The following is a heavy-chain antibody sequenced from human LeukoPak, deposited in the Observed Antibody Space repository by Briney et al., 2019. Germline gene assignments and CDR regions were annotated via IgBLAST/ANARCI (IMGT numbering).Heavy chain of an antibody. Sequence: GGSLRLSCAASGFTFGSYSMNWVRQAPGKGLEWVSYISSSSSTIYYADSVKGRFTISRDNAKNSLYLQMNSLRAEDTAVYYCARDDMTTVTTIDYWGQGTLVTVSS. D-gene: IGHD4-17*01. CDR3: ARDDMTTVTTIDY. CDR1: GFTFGSYS. J-gene: IGHJ4*02. V-gene: IGHV3-48*01. CDR2: ISSSSSTI.